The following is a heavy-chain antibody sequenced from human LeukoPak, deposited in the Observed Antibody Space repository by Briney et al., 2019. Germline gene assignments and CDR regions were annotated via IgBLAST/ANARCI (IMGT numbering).Heavy chain of an antibody. CDR1: GFTFSNYA. CDR2: ISANGYST. CDR3: VKDWESKSSGWLTRNWFDP. V-gene: IGHV3-23*01. D-gene: IGHD6-19*01. Sequence: GGSLRLSCAASGFTFSNYAMSWVRPAPGEGAEWVSAISANGYSTYYAGSVKVRFTISRDNSKNTRYLQMNSLRADDTCLYYGVKDWESKSSGWLTRNWFDPWGQGTLVTVSS. J-gene: IGHJ5*02.